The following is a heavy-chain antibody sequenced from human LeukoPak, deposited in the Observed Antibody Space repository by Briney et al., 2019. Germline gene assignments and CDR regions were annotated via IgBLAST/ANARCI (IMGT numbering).Heavy chain of an antibody. V-gene: IGHV3-30-3*01. D-gene: IGHD6-6*01. J-gene: IGHJ4*02. Sequence: PGGSLRLSCAASGFTFSSYAMHWVRQAPGKGLEWVAVISYDGSNEYYADSVKGRFTISRDNSKNTLYLQMNSLRAEDTAVYYCARVRVPRMAARPLEYWGQGTLVTVSS. CDR1: GFTFSSYA. CDR3: ARVRVPRMAARPLEY. CDR2: ISYDGSNE.